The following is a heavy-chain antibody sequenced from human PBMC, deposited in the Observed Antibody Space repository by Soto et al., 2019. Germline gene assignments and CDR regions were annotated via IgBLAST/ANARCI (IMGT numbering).Heavy chain of an antibody. V-gene: IGHV5-51*01. CDR2: IYPGDSDT. CDR3: ASQNSSIAAAGQDEYYFDY. Sequence: GESPKISCKGSGYSFTSYWIGWVRQMPGKGLEWMGIIYPGDSDTRYSPSFQGQVTISADKSISTAYLQWSSLKASDTAMYYCASQNSSIAAAGQDEYYFDYWGQGXLVTVSS. D-gene: IGHD6-13*01. CDR1: GYSFTSYW. J-gene: IGHJ4*02.